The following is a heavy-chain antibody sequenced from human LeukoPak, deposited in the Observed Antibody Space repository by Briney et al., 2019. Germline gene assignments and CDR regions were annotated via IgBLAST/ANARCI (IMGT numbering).Heavy chain of an antibody. CDR2: IYYSGST. CDR3: ARHAARGYFDY. V-gene: IGHV4-39*01. Sequence: SETLSLTRTVSGGSISSSSYYWGWIRQPPGKGLEWIGSIYYSGSTYYNPSLKSRVTISVDTSKNQFSLKLSSVTAADTAVYYCARHAARGYFDYWGQGTLVTVSS. J-gene: IGHJ4*02. D-gene: IGHD6-6*01. CDR1: GGSISSSSYY.